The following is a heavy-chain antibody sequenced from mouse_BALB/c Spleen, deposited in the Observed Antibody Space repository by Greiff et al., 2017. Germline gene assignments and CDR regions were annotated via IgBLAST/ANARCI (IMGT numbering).Heavy chain of an antibody. CDR3: ARYGNYWVYFDY. CDR1: GFNIKDYY. D-gene: IGHD2-1*01. V-gene: IGHV14-1*02. J-gene: IGHJ2*01. CDR2: IDPENGNT. Sequence: EVQLQQSGAELMRPGALVKLSCKASGFNIKDYYMHWVKQRPEQGLEWIGWIDPENGNTIYDPKFQGKASITADTSSNTAYLQLSSLTSEDTAVYYCARYGNYWVYFDYWGQGTTLTVSS.